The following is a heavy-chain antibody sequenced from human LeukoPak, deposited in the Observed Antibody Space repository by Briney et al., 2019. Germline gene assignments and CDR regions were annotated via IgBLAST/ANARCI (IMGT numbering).Heavy chain of an antibody. CDR1: GFTFSSYA. D-gene: IGHD4-17*01. V-gene: IGHV3-30-3*01. CDR2: ISYDGSNK. CDR3: ARDGYYGDSYYFDY. J-gene: IGHJ4*02. Sequence: PGGSLRLSCAASGFTFSSYATHWVRQAPDKGLEWVAVISYDGSNKYYADSVKGRFTISRDNSKNTLYLQMNSLRAEDTAVYYCARDGYYGDSYYFDYWGQGTLVTVSS.